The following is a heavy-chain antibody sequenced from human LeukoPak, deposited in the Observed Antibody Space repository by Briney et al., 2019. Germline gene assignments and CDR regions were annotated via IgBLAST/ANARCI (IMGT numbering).Heavy chain of an antibody. CDR2: INTNTGNP. V-gene: IGHV7-4-1*02. Sequence: PGASVKVSCKASGYTFTSYAMNWVRQAPGQGLEWMGWINTNTGNPTYAQGFTGRFVFSLDTSVSTAYLQISSLKAEDTAVYYCARGPYLYYYDSSGYYYVPSYYYYYYMDVWGKGTTVTVSS. CDR1: GYTFTSYA. CDR3: ARGPYLYYYDSSGYYYVPSYYYYYYMDV. D-gene: IGHD3-22*01. J-gene: IGHJ6*03.